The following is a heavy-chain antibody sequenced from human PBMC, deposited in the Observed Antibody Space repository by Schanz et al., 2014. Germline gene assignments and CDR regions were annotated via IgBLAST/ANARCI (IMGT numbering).Heavy chain of an antibody. CDR3: ARVKYCTITRCYRTETEGIYYMDV. V-gene: IGHV3-48*01. CDR1: GFTFSDYS. D-gene: IGHD2-2*01. CDR2: IRSSSTPI. Sequence: EVQLLESGGGLVQPGGSLRLSCAASGFTFSDYSMNWVRQAPGKGPEWVSYIRSSSTPIYYADSVKGRFTISRDNSKNTLYLQMNSLRAEDTAVYYCARVKYCTITRCYRTETEGIYYMDVWGKGTTVTVSS. J-gene: IGHJ6*03.